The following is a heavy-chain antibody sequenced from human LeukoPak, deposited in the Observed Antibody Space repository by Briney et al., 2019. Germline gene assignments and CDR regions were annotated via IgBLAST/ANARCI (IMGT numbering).Heavy chain of an antibody. D-gene: IGHD1-26*01. Sequence: GGSLRLFCAASGFIFRGYWMSWVRQTPAKGLVWVANIKQDGYEKYYVDPVKGRFTISRDNAKNSLYLQMNSQRADDTAIYYCARDKIVGPTTLDYWGQGTLVTVSS. CDR1: GFIFRGYW. J-gene: IGHJ4*02. CDR2: IKQDGYEK. CDR3: ARDKIVGPTTLDY. V-gene: IGHV3-7*01.